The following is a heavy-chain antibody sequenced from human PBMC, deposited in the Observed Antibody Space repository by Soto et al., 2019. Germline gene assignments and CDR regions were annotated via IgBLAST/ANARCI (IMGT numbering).Heavy chain of an antibody. V-gene: IGHV4-34*01. Sequence: LSLTCAVYGGSFSGYYWSWIRQPPGKGLEWIGEINHSGSTNYNPSLKSRVTISVDTSKNQFSLKLSSVTAADTAVYYCARVVAFALRFSEYYYYGMDVWGQGTTVTVSS. CDR1: GGSFSGYY. D-gene: IGHD3-3*01. J-gene: IGHJ6*02. CDR2: INHSGST. CDR3: ARVVAFALRFSEYYYYGMDV.